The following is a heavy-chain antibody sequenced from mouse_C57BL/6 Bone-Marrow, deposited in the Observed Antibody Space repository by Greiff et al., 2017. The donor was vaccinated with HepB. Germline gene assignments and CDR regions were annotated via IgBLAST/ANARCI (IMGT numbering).Heavy chain of an antibody. CDR2: ISDGGSYT. D-gene: IGHD2-10*01. CDR1: GFTFSSYA. Sequence: EVHLVESGGGLVKPGGSLKLSCAASGFTFSSYAMSWVRQTPEKRLEWVATISDGGSYTYYPDNVKGRFTISRDNAKNNLYLQMSHLKSEDTAMYYCARDLLGYYFDYWGQGTTLTVSS. V-gene: IGHV5-4*01. J-gene: IGHJ2*01. CDR3: ARDLLGYYFDY.